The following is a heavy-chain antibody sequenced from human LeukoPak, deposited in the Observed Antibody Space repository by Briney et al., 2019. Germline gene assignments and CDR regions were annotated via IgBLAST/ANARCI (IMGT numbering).Heavy chain of an antibody. J-gene: IGHJ4*02. Sequence: GGSLRLSCAAAGFTFSSYAMSWVRQAPGKGLEWVSAIRTSGGSTYYADSVKGRFTISRDNSKNTLYLQMNSLRAEDTAVYYCASLTKWEPDYWGQGTLVTVSS. D-gene: IGHD1-26*01. V-gene: IGHV3-23*01. CDR2: IRTSGGST. CDR3: ASLTKWEPDY. CDR1: GFTFSSYA.